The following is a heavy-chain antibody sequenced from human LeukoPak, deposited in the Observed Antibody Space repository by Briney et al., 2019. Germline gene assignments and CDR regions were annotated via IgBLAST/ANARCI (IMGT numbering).Heavy chain of an antibody. J-gene: IGHJ4*02. CDR1: GFTFRSYA. D-gene: IGHD5-18*01. Sequence: GGSLRLSCAASGFTFRSYAMQWVRQAPGKGLEWVSYITYNSGTIFSADSVKGRFTISRDNAKDSLYLQMSSLRDEDTAVYYCARDSGYSYADDYWGQGTLVTVSS. CDR3: ARDSGYSYADDY. CDR2: ITYNSGTI. V-gene: IGHV3-48*02.